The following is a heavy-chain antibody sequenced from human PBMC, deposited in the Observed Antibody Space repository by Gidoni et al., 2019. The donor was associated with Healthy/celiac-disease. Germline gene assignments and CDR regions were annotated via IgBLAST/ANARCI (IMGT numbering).Heavy chain of an antibody. J-gene: IGHJ4*02. CDR2: IYYSGST. CDR3: ARVYCSSTSCYKIGFDY. D-gene: IGHD2-2*02. Sequence: QLQLQESGPGLVKPSETLSLPCTVSGGSIRSISYYWGWIRQPPGKGLEWIGSIYYSGSTYYNPSLKSRVTISVDTSKNQFSLKLSSVTAADTAVYYCARVYCSSTSCYKIGFDYWGQGTLVTVSS. CDR1: GGSIRSISYY. V-gene: IGHV4-39*07.